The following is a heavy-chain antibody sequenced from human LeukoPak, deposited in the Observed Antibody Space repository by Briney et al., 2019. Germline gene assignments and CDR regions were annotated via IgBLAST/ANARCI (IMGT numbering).Heavy chain of an antibody. Sequence: PSETLSLTCTVSGGSISSYYWSWIRQPPGKGLEWIGYIYYSGSTNYNPSLKSRVTISVDTSKNQFSLKLSSVTAADTAVYYCARHQGSPRYGMDVWGQGTTVTVSS. V-gene: IGHV4-59*08. J-gene: IGHJ6*02. CDR3: ARHQGSPRYGMDV. CDR2: IYYSGST. CDR1: GGSISSYY.